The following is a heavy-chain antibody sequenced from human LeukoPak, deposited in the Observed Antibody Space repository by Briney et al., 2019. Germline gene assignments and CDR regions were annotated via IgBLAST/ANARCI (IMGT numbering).Heavy chain of an antibody. J-gene: IGHJ4*02. D-gene: IGHD2-15*01. CDR1: GGSFSGYY. Sequence: SETLSLTCAVYGGSFSGYYWSWIRQPPGKGLEWIGEINHSGSTNYNPSLKSRVTLSVDTSKNQFSLKLTSVTAADTAVFYCARGRIGGNYWGQGTLVTVSS. V-gene: IGHV4-34*01. CDR3: ARGRIGGNY. CDR2: INHSGST.